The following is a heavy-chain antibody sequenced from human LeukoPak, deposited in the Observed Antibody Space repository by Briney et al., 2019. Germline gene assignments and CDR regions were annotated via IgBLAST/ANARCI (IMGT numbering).Heavy chain of an antibody. CDR3: AKESPEFDY. CDR1: GFTFSSYA. Sequence: GGSLRLSCAAAGFTFSSYAMSWVRQAPGKGLEWVSVISGSGGSTHYADSVKGRFTISRDNSNNTLYLQMNSLRAEDTAIYYCAKESPEFDYWGQGTLVTVSS. CDR2: ISGSGGST. J-gene: IGHJ4*02. V-gene: IGHV3-23*01.